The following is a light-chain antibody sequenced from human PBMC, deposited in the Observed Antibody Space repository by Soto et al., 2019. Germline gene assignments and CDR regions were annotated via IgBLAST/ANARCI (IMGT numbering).Light chain of an antibody. V-gene: IGLV2-23*02. CDR2: EVS. Sequence: QSALTQPASVSGSPGQSITISCTGTSSDVGSHNLVSWYQQHPGQAPKLMIYEVSKRPLGVSARFSASKSGNTASLTISGXXXXXXXXXXCCSXGGSRAVFGGGTQLXXL. CDR3: CSXGGSRAV. CDR1: SSDVGSHNL. J-gene: IGLJ7*01.